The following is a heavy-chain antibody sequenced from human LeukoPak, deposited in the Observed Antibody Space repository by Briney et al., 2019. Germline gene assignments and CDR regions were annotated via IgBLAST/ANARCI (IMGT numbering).Heavy chain of an antibody. CDR2: IYTNTGNP. V-gene: IGHV7-4-1*02. Sequence: GASVKVSCKASGYTFNRYAMNWVRQAPGQGLEWMGWIYTNTGNPTYAQGFTGRFVFSLDTSVTTAYLQISSLKAEDTAVYCCARDQYCTKGVCHTQDCWGRGSLVTVSS. J-gene: IGHJ4*02. CDR1: GYTFNRYA. D-gene: IGHD2-8*01. CDR3: ARDQYCTKGVCHTQDC.